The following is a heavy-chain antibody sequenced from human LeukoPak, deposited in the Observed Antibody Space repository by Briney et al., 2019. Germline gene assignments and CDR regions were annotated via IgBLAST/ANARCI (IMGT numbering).Heavy chain of an antibody. CDR3: AKGSGSSCYSPCDY. Sequence: GGSLGLSCAASGLTFRNYAMSWVRQAPGKGLEWVSVICANDGNTYYADAVKGRFTISRDNSKDTLYLQMDSLRAEDTTVYYCAKGSGSSCYSPCDYWGQGILVTVSS. V-gene: IGHV3-23*01. J-gene: IGHJ4*02. D-gene: IGHD2-15*01. CDR2: ICANDGNT. CDR1: GLTFRNYA.